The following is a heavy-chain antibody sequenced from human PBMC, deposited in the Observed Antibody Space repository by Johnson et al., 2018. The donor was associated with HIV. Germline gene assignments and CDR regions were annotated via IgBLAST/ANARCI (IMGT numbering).Heavy chain of an antibody. Sequence: VQLVESGGGVVQPGRSLRLSCAASGFTFSSYAMHWVRQAPGKGLEWVAVISYDGSNKYYADSVKGRFTISRDNSKNTLYLQMNSLRAEDTAVYYCAKDQGGSGGYLVGAFDIWGQGTMVTVSS. D-gene: IGHD1-26*01. CDR2: ISYDGSNK. J-gene: IGHJ3*02. CDR3: AKDQGGSGGYLVGAFDI. CDR1: GFTFSSYA. V-gene: IGHV3-30*04.